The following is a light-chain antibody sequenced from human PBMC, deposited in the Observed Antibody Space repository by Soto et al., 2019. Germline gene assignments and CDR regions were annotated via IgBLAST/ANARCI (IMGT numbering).Light chain of an antibody. CDR3: QQYNSYWT. Sequence: TQSPGTLSLSPGERATLSCRASQNIQKWLAWYQQKPGKAPKLLIYKASSLESGVPSRFSGSGSGTEFTLTISSLQPDDFATYYCQQYNSYWTFGQGTKVDIK. J-gene: IGKJ1*01. CDR2: KAS. CDR1: QNIQKW. V-gene: IGKV1-5*03.